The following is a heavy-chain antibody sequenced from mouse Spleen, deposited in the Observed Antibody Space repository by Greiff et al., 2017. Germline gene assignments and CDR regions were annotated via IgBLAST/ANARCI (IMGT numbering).Heavy chain of an antibody. CDR3: ARSGVYGSSYGWYFDV. Sequence: QVQLQQPGAELVMPGASVKLSCKASGYTFTSYWMHWVKQRPGQGLEWIGEIDPSDSYTNYNQKFKGKATLTVDKSSSTAYMQLSSLTSEDSAVYYCARSGVYGSSYGWYFDVWGTGTTVTVSS. J-gene: IGHJ1*03. D-gene: IGHD1-1*01. CDR1: GYTFTSYW. CDR2: IDPSDSYT. V-gene: IGHV1-69*01.